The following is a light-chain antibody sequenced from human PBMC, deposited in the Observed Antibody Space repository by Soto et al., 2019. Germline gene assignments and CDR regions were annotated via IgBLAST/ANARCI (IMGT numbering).Light chain of an antibody. CDR3: TSWTTSTTMI. Sequence: SVLTRPASVSRSPGRSSTISCNGTRSDIGAYNFVSWYQQHPGEVPKLILYDVNVRPSGVSNRFSGSKSGNTASLTISGLQAEDEADYYCTSWTTSTTMIFGGGTKVTVL. J-gene: IGLJ2*01. V-gene: IGLV2-14*03. CDR2: DVN. CDR1: RSDIGAYNF.